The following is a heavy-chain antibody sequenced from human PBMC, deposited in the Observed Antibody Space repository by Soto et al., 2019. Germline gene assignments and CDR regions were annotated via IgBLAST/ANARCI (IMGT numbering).Heavy chain of an antibody. Sequence: PGGSLRLSCAASGFTFSSYGMHWVRQAPGKGLEWVAVISYDGSNKYYADSVKGRFTISRDNSKNTLYLQMNSLRAEDTAVYYCAKVPIAGPFDYWGQGTLVTVSS. CDR1: GFTFSSYG. V-gene: IGHV3-30*18. CDR3: AKVPIAGPFDY. D-gene: IGHD1-1*01. CDR2: ISYDGSNK. J-gene: IGHJ4*02.